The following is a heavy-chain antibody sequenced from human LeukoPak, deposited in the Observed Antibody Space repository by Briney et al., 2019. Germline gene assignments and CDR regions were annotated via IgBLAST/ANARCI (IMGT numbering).Heavy chain of an antibody. J-gene: IGHJ4*02. CDR3: ARKGLPDH. D-gene: IGHD2-21*02. Sequence: GGSLRLSCAASGFTFSSYWMTWVRQAPGKGLEWVANIKQDGSEKYYVDSVKGRFTISRDNARNLVHLQMNSLRAEDTAVYYCARKGLPDHWGQGTLVTVSS. V-gene: IGHV3-7*01. CDR2: IKQDGSEK. CDR1: GFTFSSYW.